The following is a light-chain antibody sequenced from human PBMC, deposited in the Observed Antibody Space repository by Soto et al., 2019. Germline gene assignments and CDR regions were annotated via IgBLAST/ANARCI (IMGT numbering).Light chain of an antibody. J-gene: IGLJ1*01. Sequence: QSALTQPASVSGSPGQSITISCTGTSSDVGGYNYVSWYQQLPGKAPKLLIYEVSNRPSGVSTRFSGSKSGNTASLTISGLQSEDEADYYCSSYSSSNPLYDSGSGTKVTVL. CDR1: SSDVGGYNY. CDR2: EVS. CDR3: SSYSSSNPLYD. V-gene: IGLV2-14*01.